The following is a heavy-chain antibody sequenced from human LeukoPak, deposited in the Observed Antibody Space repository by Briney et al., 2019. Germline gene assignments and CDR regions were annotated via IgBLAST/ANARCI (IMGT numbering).Heavy chain of an antibody. CDR1: GFAFSSYG. D-gene: IGHD3-3*01. CDR3: AVYDFWSGYYRDDAFDI. CDR2: IWYDGSNK. J-gene: IGHJ3*02. Sequence: GRSLRLSCAASGFAFSSYGMHWVRQAPGKGLEWVAVIWYDGSNKYYADSVKGRFTISRDNAKNTLYLQMNSLRAEDTAVYYCAVYDFWSGYYRDDAFDIWGQGTMVTVSS. V-gene: IGHV3-33*03.